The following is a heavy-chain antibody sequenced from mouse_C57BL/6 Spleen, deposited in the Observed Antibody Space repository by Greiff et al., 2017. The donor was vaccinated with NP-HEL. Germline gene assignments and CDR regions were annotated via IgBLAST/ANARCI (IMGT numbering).Heavy chain of an antibody. CDR1: GYTFTSYW. J-gene: IGHJ2*01. CDR3: ARDGTGTLYFDY. D-gene: IGHD4-1*01. V-gene: IGHV1-64*01. CDR2: IHPNSGST. Sequence: QVQLQQPGAELVKPGASVKLSCKASGYTFTSYWMHWVKQRPGQGLEWIGMIHPNSGSTNYNEKFTSKATLTVDKSSSTAYMQLSSLTSEDSAVYYCARDGTGTLYFDYWGQGTTLTVSS.